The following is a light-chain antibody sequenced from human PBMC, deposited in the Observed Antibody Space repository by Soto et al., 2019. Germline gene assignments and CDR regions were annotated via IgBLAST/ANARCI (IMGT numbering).Light chain of an antibody. Sequence: EVVMTQSPVTLSVSPGDRATLSCRASQSINGNLAWYQQKPGQAPRLLMFRTSTRATGFPARFSASGSGTEFNLTISSLQSEDFAIYYCQQYNNWPRATFGGGTKVEIK. V-gene: IGKV3-15*01. J-gene: IGKJ4*01. CDR3: QQYNNWPRAT. CDR2: RTS. CDR1: QSINGN.